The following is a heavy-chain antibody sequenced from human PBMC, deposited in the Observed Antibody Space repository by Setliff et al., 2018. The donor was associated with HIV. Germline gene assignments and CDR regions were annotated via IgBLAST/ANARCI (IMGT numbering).Heavy chain of an antibody. CDR2: INSDGSST. Sequence: GGSLRLSCTTSGFTFGDYAMTWVRQAPGKGLVWVSRINSDGSSTTYADSVKGRFTISRDNAKNTLYLQMSSLRAEDTAVYYCARDSSRGYLDWLSLKYYYSYYIDVWGKGTTVTVSS. V-gene: IGHV3-74*01. CDR1: GFTFGDYA. D-gene: IGHD3-9*01. J-gene: IGHJ6*03. CDR3: ARDSSRGYLDWLSLKYYYSYYIDV.